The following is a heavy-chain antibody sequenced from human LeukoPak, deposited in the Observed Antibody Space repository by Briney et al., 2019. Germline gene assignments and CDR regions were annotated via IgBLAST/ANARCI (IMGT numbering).Heavy chain of an antibody. CDR2: TYYRSKWYN. D-gene: IGHD3-10*01. V-gene: IGHV6-1*01. CDR1: VDSVSSNSAA. CDR3: ARVSITMVRGVMEDYFDY. Sequence: SQTLSLTCAISVDSVSSNSAAWNWIRQSPSRGLEWLGRTYYRSKWYNDYAVSVKSRITINPDTSKNQFSLQLNSVTPEDTAVYYCARVSITMVRGVMEDYFDYWGQGTLVTVSS. J-gene: IGHJ4*02.